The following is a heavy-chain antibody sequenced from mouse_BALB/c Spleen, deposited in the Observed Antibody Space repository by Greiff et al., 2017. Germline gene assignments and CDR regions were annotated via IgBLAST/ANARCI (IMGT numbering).Heavy chain of an antibody. CDR3: ARQDRDYYAMDY. J-gene: IGHJ4*01. D-gene: IGHD2-14*01. CDR2: ISSGGSYT. CDR1: GFTFSSYG. V-gene: IGHV5-6*02. Sequence: EVKLVESGGDLVKPGGSLKLSCAASGFTFSSYGMSWVRQTPDKRLEWVATISSGGSYTYYPDSVKGRFTISRDNAKNTLYLQMSSLKSEDTAMYYCARQDRDYYAMDYWGQGTSVTVSS.